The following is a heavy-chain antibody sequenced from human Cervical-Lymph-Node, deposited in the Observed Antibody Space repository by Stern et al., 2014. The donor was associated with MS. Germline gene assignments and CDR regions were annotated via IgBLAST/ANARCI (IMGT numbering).Heavy chain of an antibody. J-gene: IGHJ5*02. Sequence: VQLVESGGGVVQPGRSLRLSCSASGFTFSNSAMHWVRQAPGQGLELVAVVLSDGSNTYYADSVKGRFTISRDASKNTVFLQMNSLGAEDTAVYYCAKDSEYSASESASWGQGTLVTVPS. V-gene: IGHV3-30*18. CDR3: AKDSEYSASESAS. D-gene: IGHD5-12*01. CDR2: VLSDGSNT. CDR1: GFTFSNSA.